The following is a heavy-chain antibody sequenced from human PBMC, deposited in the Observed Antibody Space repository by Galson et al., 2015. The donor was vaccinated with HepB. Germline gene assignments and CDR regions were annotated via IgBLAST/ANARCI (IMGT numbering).Heavy chain of an antibody. CDR1: GGSISRYY. Sequence: SETLSLTCTVSGGSISRYYWGWIRQPAGKGLEWIGRIYTSGSTNYNPSLKSRATMSVDTSKNQLSLKFNSVTAADTAVYYCARERRYYGSGSYYTKPNWFDPWGQGTLVTVSS. V-gene: IGHV4-4*07. D-gene: IGHD3-10*01. CDR2: IYTSGST. CDR3: ARERRYYGSGSYYTKPNWFDP. J-gene: IGHJ5*02.